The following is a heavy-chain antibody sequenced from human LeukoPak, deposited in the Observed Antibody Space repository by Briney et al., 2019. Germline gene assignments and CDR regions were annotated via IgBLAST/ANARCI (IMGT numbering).Heavy chain of an antibody. CDR2: IYNSGST. D-gene: IGHD1-26*01. Sequence: SETLSLTCSVSGGSISIYYWSWVRHPPGKGLEWIGYIYNSGSTNYNPSLKSRVTISVDTSKNQFSLKLTSVTAADTAAYYCVRDRELTYWGQGTLVTVSS. CDR3: VRDRELTY. J-gene: IGHJ4*02. V-gene: IGHV4-59*03. CDR1: GGSISIYY.